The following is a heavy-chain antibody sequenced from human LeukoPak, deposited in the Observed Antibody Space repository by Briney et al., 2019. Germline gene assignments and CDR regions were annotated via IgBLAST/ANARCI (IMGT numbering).Heavy chain of an antibody. CDR3: ARDPRYGSGQTWFDP. D-gene: IGHD3-10*01. Sequence: GASVKVSCKASGYTFTGYYMHWVRQAPGQGLEWMGWINPNSGGTNYAQKFQGRVTMTRDTSISTAYMELSRLRSEDTAVYYCARDPRYGSGQTWFDPWGQGTLVTVSS. CDR2: INPNSGGT. CDR1: GYTFTGYY. V-gene: IGHV1-2*02. J-gene: IGHJ5*02.